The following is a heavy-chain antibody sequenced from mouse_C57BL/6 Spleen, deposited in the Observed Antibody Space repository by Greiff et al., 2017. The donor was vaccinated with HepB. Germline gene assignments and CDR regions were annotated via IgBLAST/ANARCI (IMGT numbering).Heavy chain of an antibody. CDR3: TTFGTWAY. D-gene: IGHD1-1*01. Sequence: EVQLQQSGAELVRPGASVKLSCTASGFNIKDDYMHWVKQRPEQGLEWIGWIDPENGDTEYASKFQGKATITADTSSNTAYLQLSSLTSEDTAVYYCTTFGTWAYWGQGTLVTVSA. CDR2: IDPENGDT. CDR1: GFNIKDDY. J-gene: IGHJ3*01. V-gene: IGHV14-4*01.